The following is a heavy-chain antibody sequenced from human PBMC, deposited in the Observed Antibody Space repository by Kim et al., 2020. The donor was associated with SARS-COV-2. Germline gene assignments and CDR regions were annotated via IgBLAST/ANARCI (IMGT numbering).Heavy chain of an antibody. J-gene: IGHJ6*02. Sequence: GGSLRLSCAASGFTFSSYGMHWVRQAPGKGLEWVAVIWYDGSNKYYADSVKGRFTISRDNSKNTLYLQMNSLRDEDTAVYYCAREIGGYYYYYYYGMDVWGQGTTVTVSS. CDR2: IWYDGSNK. CDR1: GFTFSSYG. CDR3: AREIGGYYYYYYYGMDV. D-gene: IGHD3-22*01. V-gene: IGHV3-33*01.